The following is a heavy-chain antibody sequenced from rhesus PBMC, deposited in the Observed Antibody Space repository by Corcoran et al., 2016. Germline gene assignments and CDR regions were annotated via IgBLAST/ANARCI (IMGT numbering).Heavy chain of an antibody. CDR2: IDGKYTNT. CDR3: AGSGSRTNWYFDL. Sequence: QVKLQQWGEGLVKPSETLSLSCAVYVGSISGYCFRTWLRQAPGQGLEWIGNIDGKYTNTNYTPSLKNRLTISKDTSVNQFSLKLTSVTVADTAVYYCAGSGSRTNWYFDLWGPGTPITISS. V-gene: IGHV4-73*01. J-gene: IGHJ2*01. CDR1: VGSISGYCF. D-gene: IGHD6-25*01.